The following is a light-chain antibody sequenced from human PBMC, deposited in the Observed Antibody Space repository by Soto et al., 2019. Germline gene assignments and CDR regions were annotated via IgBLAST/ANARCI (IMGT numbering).Light chain of an antibody. V-gene: IGKV3-20*01. Sequence: EIVLTQSPATLSLSPGERATLSCRASQSVSSSYFAWYQQKPGQAPRLLIYGASRRATGIPDRFGGSGSGTDFTLTISRLEPEDFAVYYCQQYGSSPPGTFGQGTKVDIK. CDR2: GAS. CDR3: QQYGSSPPGT. J-gene: IGKJ1*01. CDR1: QSVSSSY.